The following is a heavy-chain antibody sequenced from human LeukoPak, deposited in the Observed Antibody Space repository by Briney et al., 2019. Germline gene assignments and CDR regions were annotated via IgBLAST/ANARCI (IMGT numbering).Heavy chain of an antibody. CDR1: GFSFRRYG. CDR2: INGRGVNT. J-gene: IGHJ4*02. D-gene: IGHD2-15*01. V-gene: IGHV3-23*01. Sequence: GGSLRLSCAASGFSFRRYGMSWVRQAPGKGLEWVSSINGRGVNTFYGDSVKGGFTNSRDNSKNTLYLQMNSLRAEDTAVYYCARDRGDLLLAGWGEGTLVSVSS. CDR3: ARDRGDLLLAG.